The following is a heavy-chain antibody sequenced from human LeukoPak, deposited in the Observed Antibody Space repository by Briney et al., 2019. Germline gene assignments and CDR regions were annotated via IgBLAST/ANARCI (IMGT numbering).Heavy chain of an antibody. J-gene: IGHJ4*02. CDR3: ARVGTSSAGALDY. Sequence: GGSLRLSCAASGFTFSSYEMNWVRQAPGKGLEWVSYISSSGSTIYYADSVKGRFTISRDNAKNSLYLQMNSLRAEDTAVYYCARVGTSSAGALDYWGQGTLVTVSS. CDR1: GFTFSSYE. CDR2: ISSSGSTI. V-gene: IGHV3-48*03. D-gene: IGHD2-2*01.